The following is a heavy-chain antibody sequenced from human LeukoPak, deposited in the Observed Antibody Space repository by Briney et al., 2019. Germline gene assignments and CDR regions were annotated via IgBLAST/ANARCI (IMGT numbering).Heavy chain of an antibody. CDR2: SRNRAHSYSP. D-gene: IGHD3-10*01. CDR1: GLTFSAHY. V-gene: IGHV3-72*01. Sequence: GGSLRLSCAASGLTFSAHYLGWVRQAPGKGLDWIGRSRNRAHSYSPEYAATVKSRFTVSRADSENSLYLQMNSLKTDDTAVYYCVALIRGLGYWGQGTLVTVSS. J-gene: IGHJ1*01. CDR3: VALIRGLGY.